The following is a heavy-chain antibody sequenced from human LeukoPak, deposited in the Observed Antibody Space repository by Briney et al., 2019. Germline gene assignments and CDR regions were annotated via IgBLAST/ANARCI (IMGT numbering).Heavy chain of an antibody. V-gene: IGHV3-30*18. D-gene: IGHD2-2*01. Sequence: GGSLRLPCAASGFTFSSYGMHWVRQAPGKGLEWVAVISYDGSNKYYADSVKGRFPISRDNSKNTLYLQMNSLRAEDTAVYYCAKCVVPAAMSWFDPWGEGTLVTVYS. CDR3: AKCVVPAAMSWFDP. CDR2: ISYDGSNK. J-gene: IGHJ5*02. CDR1: GFTFSSYG.